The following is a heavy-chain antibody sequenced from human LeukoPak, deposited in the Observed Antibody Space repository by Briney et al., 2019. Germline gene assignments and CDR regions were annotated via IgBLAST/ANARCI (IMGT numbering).Heavy chain of an antibody. CDR3: ARARTSYRYSSGWYFDY. D-gene: IGHD6-19*01. CDR2: IYYSGST. V-gene: IGHV4-30-4*08. Sequence: SQTLSLTCTVSGGSISSGDYYWSWIRQPPGKGLECIGYIYYSGSTYYNPSLKSRVTISVDTSKNQFSLKLSSVTAADTAVYYCARARTSYRYSSGWYFDYWGQGTLVTVSS. CDR1: GGSISSGDYY. J-gene: IGHJ4*02.